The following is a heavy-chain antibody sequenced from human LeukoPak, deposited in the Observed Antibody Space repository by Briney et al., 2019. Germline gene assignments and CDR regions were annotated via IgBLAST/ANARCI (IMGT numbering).Heavy chain of an antibody. J-gene: IGHJ4*02. Sequence: GGSLRLSCAASGFSFSTYWMTWVRQAPGKGLEWVANIKQDGRDTYYVDSVKGRFTISRDNAKNSLYLQMNSLRAEDTAVYYCARDGYDSSGYYYWDWGQGTLVTVSS. D-gene: IGHD3-22*01. CDR1: GFSFSTYW. CDR3: ARDGYDSSGYYYWD. CDR2: IKQDGRDT. V-gene: IGHV3-7*01.